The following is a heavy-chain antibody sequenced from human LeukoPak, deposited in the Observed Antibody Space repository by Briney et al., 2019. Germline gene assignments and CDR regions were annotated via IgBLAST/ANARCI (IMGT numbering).Heavy chain of an antibody. J-gene: IGHJ4*02. Sequence: SQTLSLTCTVSGGSISSGSYYWSWIRQPPGKGLEWIGSIYYSGSTNYNPSLKSRVTISVDTSKNQFSLKLSSVTAADTAVYYCASGGYSSGCWDYWGQGTLVTVSS. D-gene: IGHD6-19*01. CDR3: ASGGYSSGCWDY. V-gene: IGHV4-61*01. CDR1: GGSISSGSYY. CDR2: IYYSGST.